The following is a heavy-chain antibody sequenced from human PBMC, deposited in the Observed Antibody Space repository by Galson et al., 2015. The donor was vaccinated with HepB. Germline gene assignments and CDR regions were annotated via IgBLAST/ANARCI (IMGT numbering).Heavy chain of an antibody. J-gene: IGHJ6*02. V-gene: IGHV5-10-1*01. CDR1: GYSFPSYW. Sequence: QSGAEVKKPGESLRISCKGSGYSFPSYWISWVRQMPGKGLEWMGRIDPSDSYTNYSPSFQGHVTISADKSISTAYLQWSSLKASDTAMYYCARRGGSGSYYYYYGMDVWGQGTTVTVSS. CDR2: IDPSDSYT. D-gene: IGHD3-10*01. CDR3: ARRGGSGSYYYYYGMDV.